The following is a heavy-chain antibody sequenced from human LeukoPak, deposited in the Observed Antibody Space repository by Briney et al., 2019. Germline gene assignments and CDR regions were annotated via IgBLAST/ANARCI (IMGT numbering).Heavy chain of an antibody. CDR2: VYYSGST. CDR3: ARRASRYCSGGSCSGFDP. Sequence: PSETLPLTCTVSGGSISSYYWSWIRQPPGKGLDWIGYVYYSGSTNYNPSLESRVTISVDTSKNQFSLKLSSVTAADTAVYYCARRASRYCSGGSCSGFDPWGQGTLVTVSS. V-gene: IGHV4-59*08. D-gene: IGHD2-15*01. CDR1: GGSISSYY. J-gene: IGHJ5*02.